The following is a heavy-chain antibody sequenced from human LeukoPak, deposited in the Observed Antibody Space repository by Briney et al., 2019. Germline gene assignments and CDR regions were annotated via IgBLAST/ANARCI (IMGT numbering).Heavy chain of an antibody. CDR1: GFTFSSFA. CDR2: ISPTGSTT. D-gene: IGHD6-6*01. J-gene: IGHJ4*02. V-gene: IGHV3-74*01. CDR3: ARGPNSNWSGLDF. Sequence: GGSLRLSCAASGFTFSSFAMHWARQLPGKGLVWVSRISPTGSTTSYADSVKGRFTVSRDNAKNTLYLQVNNLRAEDTAVYYCARGPNSNWSGLDFWGQGTLLTVSS.